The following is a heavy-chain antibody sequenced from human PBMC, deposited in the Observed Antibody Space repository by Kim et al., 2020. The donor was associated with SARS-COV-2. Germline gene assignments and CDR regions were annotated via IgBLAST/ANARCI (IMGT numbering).Heavy chain of an antibody. J-gene: IGHJ4*02. CDR3: ARELAAAGGLGADY. Sequence: SETLSLTCTVSGYSISSGYYWGWIRQPPGKGLEWIGSIYHSGSTYYNPSLKSRVTISVDTSKNQFSLKLSSVTAADTAVYYCARELAAAGGLGADYWGQGTLVTVSS. CDR1: GYSISSGYY. V-gene: IGHV4-38-2*02. CDR2: IYHSGST. D-gene: IGHD6-13*01.